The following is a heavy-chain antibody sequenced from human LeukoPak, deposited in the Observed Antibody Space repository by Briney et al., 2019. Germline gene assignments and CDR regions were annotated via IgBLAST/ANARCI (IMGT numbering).Heavy chain of an antibody. D-gene: IGHD3-22*01. Sequence: PSETLSLTCTVSGGSITGYYWTWIRQPAGKGLEWIGRVSDTGRAYYNPSLERRVTMSLDTSNNRFSLKVTSVTAADTAVYYCARGTDMTPISGYYVFVYWGQGTLVSVSS. V-gene: IGHV4-4*07. CDR3: ARGTDMTPISGYYVFVY. CDR1: GGSITGYY. J-gene: IGHJ4*02. CDR2: VSDTGRA.